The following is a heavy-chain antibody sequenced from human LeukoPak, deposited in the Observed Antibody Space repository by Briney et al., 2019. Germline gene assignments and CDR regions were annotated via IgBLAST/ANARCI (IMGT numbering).Heavy chain of an antibody. Sequence: SETLSLTCTVSGGSISSSHYYWGWLRQPPGKGLEWIGSIYFSGSTFYNPSLRSRVTLSVGTSKNQFSLELTSVTAADTAVYYCARRTKYYYDSSGYCDYWGQGTLVTVSS. CDR1: GGSISSSHYY. J-gene: IGHJ4*02. D-gene: IGHD3-22*01. CDR2: IYFSGST. V-gene: IGHV4-39*01. CDR3: ARRTKYYYDSSGYCDY.